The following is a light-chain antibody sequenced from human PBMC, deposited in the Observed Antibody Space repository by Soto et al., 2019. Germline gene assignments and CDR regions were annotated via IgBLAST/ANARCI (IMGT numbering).Light chain of an antibody. CDR1: QTITTS. CDR2: AAS. J-gene: IGKJ1*01. V-gene: IGKV3-20*01. CDR3: QQYGFRT. Sequence: LTQSPGTLSLSPGETATLYCRASQTITTSLAWYQQKPGQAPRLLIYAASSRATGIPDRFSGSGSGTDFTLTISGLEPEDFAVYYCQQYGFRTFGQGTKVDIK.